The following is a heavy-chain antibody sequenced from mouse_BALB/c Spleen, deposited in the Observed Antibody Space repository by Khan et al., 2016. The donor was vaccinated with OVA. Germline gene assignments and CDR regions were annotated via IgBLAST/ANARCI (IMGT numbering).Heavy chain of an antibody. D-gene: IGHD1-1*01. Sequence: VQLQQSGAELAKPGASVKMSCKASGYTFTSYWMHWVKQRPGQGLEWIGYINPSTDYTEYNQKFKDKATLTADKSSSTAYMQLTSLTSEDSAVYYCVNHGSSSAWFTDWGQGTLVTVSA. J-gene: IGHJ3*01. CDR3: VNHGSSSAWFTD. V-gene: IGHV1-7*01. CDR1: GYTFTSYW. CDR2: INPSTDYT.